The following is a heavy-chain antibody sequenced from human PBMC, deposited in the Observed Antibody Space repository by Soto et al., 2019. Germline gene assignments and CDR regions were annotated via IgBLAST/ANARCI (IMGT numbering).Heavy chain of an antibody. CDR2: IYYSGST. J-gene: IGHJ4*02. CDR1: GGSISSYY. V-gene: IGHV4-59*01. D-gene: IGHD6-13*01. CDR3: ARGAAAGYFDY. Sequence: PSETLSLTCTVSGGSISSYYWSWIRQPPGKGLEWIGYIYYSGSTNYNPSLKSRVTISVDTSKNQFSLKLSSVTAADTAVYYCARGAAAGYFDYWGQGTLVTVSS.